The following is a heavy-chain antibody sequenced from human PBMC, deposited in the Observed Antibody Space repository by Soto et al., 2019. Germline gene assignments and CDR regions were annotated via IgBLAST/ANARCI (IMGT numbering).Heavy chain of an antibody. J-gene: IGHJ4*02. CDR2: INHSGST. Sequence: QVQLQQWGAGLLKPSETLSLTCAVYGGSFSGYYWSWIRQPPGKGLEWMGEINHSGSTNYNPSLKSRVTISVDTSKSQCSLKLSSVTAADTAVYYCARGRSFDYWGQGTLVTVSS. CDR3: ARGRSFDY. CDR1: GGSFSGYY. V-gene: IGHV4-34*01. D-gene: IGHD3-10*01.